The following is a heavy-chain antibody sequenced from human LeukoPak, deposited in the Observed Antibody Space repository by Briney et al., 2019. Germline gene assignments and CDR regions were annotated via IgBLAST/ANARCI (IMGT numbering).Heavy chain of an antibody. J-gene: IGHJ6*02. Sequence: KASETLSLTCAVYGGSFSGYYWSWIRQPPGKGLEWIGEINHSGSTNYNPSLKSRVTISVDTSKNQFSLKLSSVTAADTAVYYCARARTYYGFWSHLPREYEYYYGMDVWGQGTTVTVSS. V-gene: IGHV4-34*01. CDR3: ARARTYYGFWSHLPREYEYYYGMDV. CDR1: GGSFSGYY. D-gene: IGHD3-3*01. CDR2: INHSGST.